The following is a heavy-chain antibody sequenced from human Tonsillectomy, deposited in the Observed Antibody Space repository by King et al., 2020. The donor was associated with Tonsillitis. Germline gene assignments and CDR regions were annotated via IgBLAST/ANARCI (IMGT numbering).Heavy chain of an antibody. CDR3: ARARGYSYGYSDY. J-gene: IGHJ4*02. Sequence: VQLVESGGGLVQPGGSLRLSCAASGFTFSSYSMNWVRQAPGKGLEWVSYISTSSSTIYYADSVKGRFTISRDNAKNSLYLQMNSLRAEDTAVYYCARARGYSYGYSDYWGQGTLVTVSS. CDR2: ISTSSSTI. CDR1: GFTFSSYS. V-gene: IGHV3-48*01. D-gene: IGHD5-18*01.